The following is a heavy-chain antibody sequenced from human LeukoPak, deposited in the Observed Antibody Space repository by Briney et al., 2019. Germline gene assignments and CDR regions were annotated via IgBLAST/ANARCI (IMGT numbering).Heavy chain of an antibody. CDR3: ARFATSAWYFFDY. J-gene: IGHJ4*02. CDR2: MNPNTGDT. V-gene: IGHV1-8*01. CDR1: GYTFTSYD. Sequence: ASVKVSCKASGYTFTSYDINWVRQATGQGLEWMGWMNPNTGDTGYVQNFQGRVTITRDASITTAYLELSSLRSEDTAVYYCARFATSAWYFFDYWGQGTLVTVSS. D-gene: IGHD6-19*01.